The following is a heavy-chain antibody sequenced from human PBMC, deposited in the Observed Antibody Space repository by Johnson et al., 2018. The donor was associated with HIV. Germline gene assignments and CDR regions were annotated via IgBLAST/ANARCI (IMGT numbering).Heavy chain of an antibody. J-gene: IGHJ3*02. V-gene: IGHV3-30-3*01. CDR3: SRDLSRGGIAARLGAFDI. CDR1: GFTFSSYA. D-gene: IGHD6-6*01. Sequence: QEQLVESGGGVVQPGRSLRLSCAASGFTFSSYAMYWVRQAPGKGLEWVAGILYDGSNKYHADSVKGRFTISRDNSKNTLYLQMNSLRAEDTAVYYCSRDLSRGGIAARLGAFDIWGQGTMVTVSS. CDR2: ILYDGSNK.